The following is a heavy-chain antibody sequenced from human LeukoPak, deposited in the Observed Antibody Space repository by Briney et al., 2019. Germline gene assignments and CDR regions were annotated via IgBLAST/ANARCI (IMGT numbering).Heavy chain of an antibody. CDR1: GYTFTGYY. D-gene: IGHD3-10*01. CDR2: INPNSGGT. CDR3: ARDRFRLLWFGEPGAFDI. J-gene: IGHJ3*02. Sequence: ASVKVSCKASGYTFTGYYMHWVRQAPGQGLEWMGWINPNSGGTNYAQKFQGRVTMTRDTSISTAYMELSRLRSDDTAVYYCARDRFRLLWFGEPGAFDIWGQGTMVTVSS. V-gene: IGHV1-2*02.